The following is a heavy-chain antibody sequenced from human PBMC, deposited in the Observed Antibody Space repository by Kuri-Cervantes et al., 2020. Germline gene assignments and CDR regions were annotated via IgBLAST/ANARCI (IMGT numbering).Heavy chain of an antibody. V-gene: IGHV3-53*01. CDR3: ARGRGVGATRAYFDY. J-gene: IGHJ4*02. CDR2: IYSGGST. CDR1: GFTVSSNY. Sequence: GGSLRLSCAASGFTVSSNYMSWVRQAPGKGLEWVSVIYSGGSTYYADSVKGRFTISRDNSKNTLYLQMNSLRAEDTAVYYCARGRGVGATRAYFDYWGQGTLVTVSS. D-gene: IGHD1-26*01.